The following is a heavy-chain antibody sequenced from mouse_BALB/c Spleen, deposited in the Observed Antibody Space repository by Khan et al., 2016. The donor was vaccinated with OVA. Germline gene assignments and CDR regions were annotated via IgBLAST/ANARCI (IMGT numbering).Heavy chain of an antibody. CDR2: IYPGTDNT. Sequence: QVQLQQSGAELVRPGASVKLSCRTSGYTFTNYWIHWVKQRSGKGLEWIARIYPGTDNTYYNEKLKDKATLTADRSSSTAYMQLSSLKSEDSAVYFCAREESLYYVVYWGQGTTLTVSS. D-gene: IGHD6-2*01. CDR1: GYTFTNYW. CDR3: AREESLYYVVY. V-gene: IGHV1-76*01. J-gene: IGHJ2*01.